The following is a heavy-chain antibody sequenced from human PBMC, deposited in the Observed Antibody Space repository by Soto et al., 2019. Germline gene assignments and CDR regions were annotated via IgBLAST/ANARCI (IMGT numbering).Heavy chain of an antibody. CDR2: TYYRSKWYN. D-gene: IGHD6-19*01. J-gene: IGHJ5*02. V-gene: IGHV6-1*01. CDR1: GDSVSSNSAA. CDR3: ARGPIAVAGDNWFDP. Sequence: SQTLSLTCAISGDSVSSNSAAWNWIRQSPSRGLEWLGRTYYRSKWYNDYAVSVKSRITINPATSKNQFSLQLNSVTPENTAVYYCARGPIAVAGDNWFDPWGQVNLVPASS.